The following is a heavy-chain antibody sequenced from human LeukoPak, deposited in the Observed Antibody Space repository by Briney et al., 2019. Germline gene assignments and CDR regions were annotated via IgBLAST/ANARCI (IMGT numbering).Heavy chain of an antibody. Sequence: ASVKVPCQPSGYTFTSYGISWVRQAPGQGLEWMGWISAYNGNTNYAQKLQGRVTMTTDTSTSTDYMQLRSLRSDDTAVYYCALLGEELTMMSWFDPWGQGTLVTVSS. J-gene: IGHJ5*02. D-gene: IGHD3-22*01. CDR1: GYTFTSYG. CDR3: ALLGEELTMMSWFDP. CDR2: ISAYNGNT. V-gene: IGHV1-18*01.